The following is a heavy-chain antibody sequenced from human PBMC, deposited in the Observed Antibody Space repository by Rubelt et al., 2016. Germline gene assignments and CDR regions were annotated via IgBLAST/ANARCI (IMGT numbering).Heavy chain of an antibody. V-gene: IGHV1-3*01. CDR1: GYTFTSYA. J-gene: IGHJ5*02. CDR3: ARMRGPYSSSGGEFDP. Sequence: QVQLVQSGAEVKKPGASVKVSCKASGYTFTSYAMHWVRQAPGQRLEWMGWINAGNGNKKYSQKVQGRVTITRDTSASTAYMELSSLRSEDTAVYYCARMRGPYSSSGGEFDPWGQGTLVTVSS. CDR2: INAGNGNK. D-gene: IGHD6-13*01.